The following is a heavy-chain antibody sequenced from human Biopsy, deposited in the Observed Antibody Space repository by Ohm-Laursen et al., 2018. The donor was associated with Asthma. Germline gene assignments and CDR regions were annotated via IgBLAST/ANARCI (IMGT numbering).Heavy chain of an antibody. CDR1: GFTLIDYS. D-gene: IGHD3-16*01. Sequence: SLRLSCVASGFTLIDYSMTTIRPAPGKGLEWISYISSSGSSILYVDSVKGRFTISRDNAKNSLHLQMNSLRAEDTAIYYCARDIAFGGVHDFWGQGTLVAVSS. J-gene: IGHJ4*02. CDR2: ISSSGSSI. CDR3: ARDIAFGGVHDF. V-gene: IGHV3-11*01.